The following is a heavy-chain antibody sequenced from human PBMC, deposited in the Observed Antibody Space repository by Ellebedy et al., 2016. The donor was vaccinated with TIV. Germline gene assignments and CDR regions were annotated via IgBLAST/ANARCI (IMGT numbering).Heavy chain of an antibody. CDR2: IWYDGTKK. CDR3: ARDPGIAEAGTLPPNIGFDY. Sequence: GESLKISCAASGFTFSIYGMQWVRQAPGKGLEWVAVIWYDGTKKYYAESVKGRFTISRDNSRNTLYLQMHSLRAEDTAVYHCARDPGIAEAGTLPPNIGFDYWGQGTLVTVSS. V-gene: IGHV3-33*01. J-gene: IGHJ4*02. CDR1: GFTFSIYG. D-gene: IGHD6-19*01.